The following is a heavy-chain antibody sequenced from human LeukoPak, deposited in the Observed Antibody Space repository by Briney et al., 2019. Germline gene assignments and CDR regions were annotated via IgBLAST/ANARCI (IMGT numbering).Heavy chain of an antibody. D-gene: IGHD3-22*01. J-gene: IGHJ4*02. V-gene: IGHV3-53*01. CDR2: IYTGNST. CDR3: ARGLYYFDTSGYLYY. CDR1: GFTVSSNY. Sequence: GSLRLSCAASGFTVSSNYMSWVRQAPGKGLEWVSVIYTGNSTYYADSVKGRFTISRDNSKNTLYLQMNSLRAEDTAVYYCARGLYYFDTSGYLYYWGQGTLVTVT.